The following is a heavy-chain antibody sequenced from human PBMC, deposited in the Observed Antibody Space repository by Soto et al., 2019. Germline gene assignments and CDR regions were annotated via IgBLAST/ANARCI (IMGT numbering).Heavy chain of an antibody. J-gene: IGHJ6*02. D-gene: IGHD3-10*01. Sequence: GGSLRLSCAASGFIYRDWFMSWIRQAPGKGLEWISYISKDSGRATRYADSVKGRFTISRDNAKNSLYLHMNSLRAEDTAVYYCARVVIYYGSGGYRAPRDYYYALDVWGQGTTVTVSS. CDR1: GFIYRDWF. V-gene: IGHV3-11*04. CDR2: ISKDSGRAT. CDR3: ARVVIYYGSGGYRAPRDYYYALDV.